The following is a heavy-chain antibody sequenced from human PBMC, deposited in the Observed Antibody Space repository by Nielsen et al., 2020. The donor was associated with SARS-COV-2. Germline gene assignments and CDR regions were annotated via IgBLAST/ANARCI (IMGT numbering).Heavy chain of an antibody. CDR1: GYSFTSYW. J-gene: IGHJ6*03. Sequence: KVSCKGSGYSFTSYWIGWVRQMPGKGLEWMGIIHPGDSDTRYSPSFQGQVTISADKSISTAYLQWSSLKASDTAMYYCARGARYYYYYMDVWGKGTTVTVSS. CDR3: ARGARYYYYYMDV. CDR2: IHPGDSDT. V-gene: IGHV5-51*01.